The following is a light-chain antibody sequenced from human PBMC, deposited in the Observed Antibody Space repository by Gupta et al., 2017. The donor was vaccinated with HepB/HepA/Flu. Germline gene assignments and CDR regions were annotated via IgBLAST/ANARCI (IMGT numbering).Light chain of an antibody. CDR1: QSIRTY. J-gene: IGKJ1*01. CDR2: GAS. V-gene: IGKV1-39*01. Sequence: DIQMTPSPSSLSASVGDRVTITCRASQSIRTYLNWYHQKPGTAPKLLISGASNLQTGVPSRFSGSGSETDFTLTISGLQPDDFATYYCQQSFTAPWTFGQGTKVEI. CDR3: QQSFTAPWT.